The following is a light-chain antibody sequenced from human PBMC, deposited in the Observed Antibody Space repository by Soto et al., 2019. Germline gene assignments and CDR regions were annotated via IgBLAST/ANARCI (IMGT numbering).Light chain of an antibody. J-gene: IGKJ1*01. CDR2: GAS. CDR1: QSVSSN. CDR3: QQYNNWPRT. V-gene: IGKV3-15*01. Sequence: EIVMTQSPATLSVSPGERATLSCRASQSVSSNLAWYQQKPGQAPRLLIYGASTRATGIPARFSGSGSGTEFTLTISSLQSEDFAVYYCQQYNNWPRTFDHGTKV.